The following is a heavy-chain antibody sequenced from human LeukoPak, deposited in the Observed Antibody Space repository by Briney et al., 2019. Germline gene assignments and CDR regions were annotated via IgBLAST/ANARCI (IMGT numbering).Heavy chain of an antibody. J-gene: IGHJ4*02. Sequence: SVKVSCKASGYTFSNYDITWVRQAPGQGLEWMGGIIPIFGTANYAQKFQGRVTITADKSTSTAYMELSSLRSEDTAVYYCARAKVRPRFIAVAGRSPFDYWGQGTLVTVSS. D-gene: IGHD6-19*01. V-gene: IGHV1-69*06. CDR3: ARAKVRPRFIAVAGRSPFDY. CDR1: GYTFSNYD. CDR2: IIPIFGTA.